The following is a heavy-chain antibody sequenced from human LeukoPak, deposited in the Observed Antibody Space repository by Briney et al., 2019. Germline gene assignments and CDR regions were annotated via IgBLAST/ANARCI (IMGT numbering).Heavy chain of an antibody. Sequence: RASETLSLTCAVYAGSFSGYYWSWIRQPPGKGLEWIGEINHSGSTNYNPSLKSRVTISVDTSKNQFSLKLSSVTAADTAVYYCAREPGGARGYSYGYGYYYYMDVWGKGTTVTVSS. CDR1: AGSFSGYY. V-gene: IGHV4-34*01. CDR2: INHSGST. CDR3: AREPGGARGYSYGYGYYYYMDV. D-gene: IGHD5-18*01. J-gene: IGHJ6*03.